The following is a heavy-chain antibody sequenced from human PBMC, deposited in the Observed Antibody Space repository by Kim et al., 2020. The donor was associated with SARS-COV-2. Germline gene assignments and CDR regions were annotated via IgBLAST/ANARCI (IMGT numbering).Heavy chain of an antibody. Sequence: GGSLRLSCAASGFTFSSYAMHWVRQAPGKGLEWVAVIWYDGSNKYYVDSVKGRFTISRDNSKNTLYLQMNSLRADDTAVYYCARGDGYYDVLFDYWGQGT. CDR3: ARGDGYYDVLFDY. D-gene: IGHD3-9*01. CDR2: IWYDGSNK. CDR1: GFTFSSYA. V-gene: IGHV3-33*08. J-gene: IGHJ4*02.